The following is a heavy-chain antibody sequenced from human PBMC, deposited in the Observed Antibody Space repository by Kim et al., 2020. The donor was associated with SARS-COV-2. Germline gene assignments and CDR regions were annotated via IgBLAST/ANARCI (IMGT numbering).Heavy chain of an antibody. D-gene: IGHD3-22*01. V-gene: IGHV4-39*01. J-gene: IGHJ4*02. Sequence: SETLSLTCTVSGDSISSSCYYWGWIRQSPGKGLEWIGSYYYSEGTQSSPSLKSRVTLSVDTSKNQVFLKLSSVTAADTAVYYCARHSRSCSGYDNSREYWGQGTQVIVSS. CDR3: ARHSRSCSGYDNSREY. CDR2: YYYSEGT. CDR1: GDSISSSCYY.